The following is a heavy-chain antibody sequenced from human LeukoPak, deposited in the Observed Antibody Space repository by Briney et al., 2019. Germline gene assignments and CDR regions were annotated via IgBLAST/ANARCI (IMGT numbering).Heavy chain of an antibody. J-gene: IGHJ4*02. CDR1: GFTFRNYV. V-gene: IGHV3-30-3*01. CDR3: AREGYYGSGSPPSLYFDY. Sequence: GGSLRLSCAASGFTFRNYVIHWVRQAPGKGLEWVAVTSSDLNVKLYADSVKGRFTISRDSSRSNLYLQMNSLRPEDTAIYYCAREGYYGSGSPPSLYFDYWGQGTLVTVSS. CDR2: TSSDLNVK. D-gene: IGHD3-10*01.